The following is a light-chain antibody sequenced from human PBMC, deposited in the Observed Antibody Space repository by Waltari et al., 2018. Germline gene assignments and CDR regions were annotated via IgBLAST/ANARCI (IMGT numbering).Light chain of an antibody. CDR2: GAS. J-gene: IGKJ2*01. Sequence: DIVLTQSPGTLSLSPGERATLSCRASQSVRNFLAWYQQKPGQTPRLLIYGASIRATGIPDSFSGSGSGTDFILTINRLGLEDFAVYFCQQFSSSVIYTFARGPSWRS. CDR1: QSVRNF. V-gene: IGKV3-20*01. CDR3: QQFSSSVIYT.